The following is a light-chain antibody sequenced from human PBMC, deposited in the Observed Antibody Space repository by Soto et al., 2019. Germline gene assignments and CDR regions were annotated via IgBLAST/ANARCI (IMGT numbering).Light chain of an antibody. CDR1: QGIRND. CDR2: PAS. V-gene: IGKV1-6*01. J-gene: IGKJ1*01. CDR3: LQDYNYPRT. Sequence: AIQMTQSPSSLSASLGDRVTITCRASQGIRNDLGWLQQKPGKAPKLLIYPASSLQSGVPSRFRGSGSGTDFTLTISSLQPEDFESYYCLQDYNYPRTFGQGTKVDIK.